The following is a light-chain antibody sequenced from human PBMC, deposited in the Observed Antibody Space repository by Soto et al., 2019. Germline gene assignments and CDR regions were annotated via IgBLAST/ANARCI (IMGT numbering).Light chain of an antibody. CDR1: QSVSSY. Sequence: EIVLTQSPATLSLSPGERATLSCRANQSVSSYLAWYQHKPGQAPRLLIYDISNRATGIPARFSGSGSGTYFTLTISSLEPEDFVVYYCQQRINGPLTFGGGTKVEIK. CDR3: QQRINGPLT. V-gene: IGKV3-11*01. CDR2: DIS. J-gene: IGKJ4*01.